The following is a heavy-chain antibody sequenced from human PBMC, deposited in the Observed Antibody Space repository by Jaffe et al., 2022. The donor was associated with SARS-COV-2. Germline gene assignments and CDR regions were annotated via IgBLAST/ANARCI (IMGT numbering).Heavy chain of an antibody. J-gene: IGHJ4*02. Sequence: QLQLQESGPGLVKPSETLSLTCTVSSDSIISSNYYWAWIRQPRGKGLEWIGSIFYSGSTYLNPSLKSRVAISVDTSKNQFSLRLSSVTAADTAVYFCARHSHRRGSQGNYFFDFWGQGTLVTVSS. CDR2: IFYSGST. V-gene: IGHV4-39*01. D-gene: IGHD1-26*01. CDR1: SDSIISSNYY. CDR3: ARHSHRRGSQGNYFFDF.